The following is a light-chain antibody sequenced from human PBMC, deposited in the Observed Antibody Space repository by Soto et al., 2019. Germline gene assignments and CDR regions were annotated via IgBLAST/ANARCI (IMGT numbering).Light chain of an antibody. CDR1: SSDVGGYNY. CDR2: DVS. V-gene: IGLV2-14*03. Sequence: SVLTQPASVSGSPGQSITISCTGTSSDVGGYNYVSWYQHHPGKAPKLMIYDVSDRPSGVSNRFSGSKSGNTASLSISGLQPEDEADYYCSSYRTSNTRQIVCGTGTKVTV. CDR3: SSYRTSNTRQIV. J-gene: IGLJ1*01.